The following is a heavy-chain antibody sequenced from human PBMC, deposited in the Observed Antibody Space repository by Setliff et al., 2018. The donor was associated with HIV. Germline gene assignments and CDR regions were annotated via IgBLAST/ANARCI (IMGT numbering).Heavy chain of an antibody. D-gene: IGHD5-12*01. CDR3: ARDNRTGYSGGWPLDY. J-gene: IGHJ4*02. CDR1: GYFFTAYY. CDR2: INPNTGGT. Sequence: ASVKVSCKASGYFFTAYYMHWVRQAPGQGLEWMAWINPNTGGTQYAQRFQGRVTVTRDTPISTAYMEIKKLTSDDTAVYYCARDNRTGYSGGWPLDYWGQGTVVTVSS. V-gene: IGHV1-2*02.